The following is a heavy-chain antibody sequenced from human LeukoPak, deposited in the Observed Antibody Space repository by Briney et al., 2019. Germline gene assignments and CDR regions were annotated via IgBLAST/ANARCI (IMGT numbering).Heavy chain of an antibody. J-gene: IGHJ4*02. V-gene: IGHV4-59*01. CDR1: GGSISSYY. CDR3: ARVSRSWSGYYPYYFDY. Sequence: SETLSLTCTVSGGSISSYYWSWIRQPLGKGLEWIGYIYYSGSTNYNPSLKSRVTISVDTSKNQFSLKLSSVTAADTAVYYCARVSRSWSGYYPYYFDYWGQGTLVTVSS. CDR2: IYYSGST. D-gene: IGHD3-3*01.